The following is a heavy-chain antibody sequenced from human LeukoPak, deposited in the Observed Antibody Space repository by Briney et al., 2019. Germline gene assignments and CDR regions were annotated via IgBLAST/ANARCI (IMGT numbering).Heavy chain of an antibody. CDR1: GFTFSSCV. D-gene: IGHD3-10*01. V-gene: IGHV3-23*01. CDR3: AKGRYYGSGSYLNSLDY. Sequence: GGSLRPSCAASGFTFSSCVMSWVRQAPGKGLEWVSLISGSGDITNYADSVKGRFTISRDNSKNTLYLQLNSLRAEDTAVYSCAKGRYYGSGSYLNSLDYWGQGTLVTVSS. CDR2: ISGSGDIT. J-gene: IGHJ4*02.